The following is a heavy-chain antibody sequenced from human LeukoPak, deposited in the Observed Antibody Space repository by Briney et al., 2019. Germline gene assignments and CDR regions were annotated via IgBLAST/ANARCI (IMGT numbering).Heavy chain of an antibody. CDR1: GYSFTNYW. CDR2: IYPADSDA. CDR3: ARAYYYGSGSYYTHDAFDI. V-gene: IGHV5-51*01. J-gene: IGHJ3*02. Sequence: GESLKISCKGSGYSFTNYWIGWVRQMPGKGLEWMGIIYPADSDARYSPSFQGQVTISADKSISTAYLQWSSLRSEDTAVYYCARAYYYGSGSYYTHDAFDIWGQGTMVTVSS. D-gene: IGHD3-10*01.